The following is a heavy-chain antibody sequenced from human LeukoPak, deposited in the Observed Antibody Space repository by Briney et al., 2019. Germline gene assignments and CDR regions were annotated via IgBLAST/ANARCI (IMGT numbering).Heavy chain of an antibody. Sequence: SGTLSLTCAVSGGSISSSNWWSWVRQPPGRGLEWIGEIYHSGSTNYNPSLKSRVTISLDKSNNHFSLKLRSVTAADTAVYYCARALSSGSYAWFDSWGQGTLITVSS. CDR3: ARALSSGSYAWFDS. CDR1: GGSISSSNW. CDR2: IYHSGST. D-gene: IGHD3-10*01. V-gene: IGHV4-4*02. J-gene: IGHJ5*01.